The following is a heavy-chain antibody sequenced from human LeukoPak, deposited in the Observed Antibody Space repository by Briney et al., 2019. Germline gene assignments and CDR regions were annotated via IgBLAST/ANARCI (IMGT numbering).Heavy chain of an antibody. CDR1: GFTFSDYY. CDR2: ISSSGSTI. CDR3: ARDFYYYDSSGLGEGY. V-gene: IGHV3-11*04. Sequence: PGGSLRLSCAASGFTFSDYYMSWIRQAPGKGLEWVSYISSSGSTIYYADSVKGRFTISRDNAKNSLYLQMNSLRAEDTAVYYCARDFYYYDSSGLGEGYWGQGTLVTVSS. D-gene: IGHD3-22*01. J-gene: IGHJ4*02.